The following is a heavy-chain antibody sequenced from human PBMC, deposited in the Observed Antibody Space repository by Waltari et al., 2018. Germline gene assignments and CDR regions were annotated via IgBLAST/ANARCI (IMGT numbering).Heavy chain of an antibody. Sequence: QVTLKESGPVLVKPTETLTLTCTVPGFSLSTARMGVSWIRTPPGKALEWLAPIFSNDEKSYTTSLKSRLTISKDTCKSQVVLTMTNMDPVDTATYYCARISITMVRGVIITGAFDIWGQGTMVTVSS. CDR2: IFSNDEK. V-gene: IGHV2-26*01. D-gene: IGHD3-10*01. CDR3: ARISITMVRGVIITGAFDI. J-gene: IGHJ3*02. CDR1: GFSLSTARMG.